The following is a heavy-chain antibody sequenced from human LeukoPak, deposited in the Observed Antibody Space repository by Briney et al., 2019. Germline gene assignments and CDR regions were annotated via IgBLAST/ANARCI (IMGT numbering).Heavy chain of an antibody. J-gene: IGHJ4*02. Sequence: GGSLRLSCAASGFSFSSYAMSWVRQAPGKGLEWVANIKQDGSEKNYVDSVKGRFTISRDNAKNSLYLQMNNLRVEDTAMYYCAGGTGFIIKDWGQGTLVTVSS. V-gene: IGHV3-7*03. CDR2: IKQDGSEK. CDR1: GFSFSSYA. D-gene: IGHD3-9*01. CDR3: AGGTGFIIKD.